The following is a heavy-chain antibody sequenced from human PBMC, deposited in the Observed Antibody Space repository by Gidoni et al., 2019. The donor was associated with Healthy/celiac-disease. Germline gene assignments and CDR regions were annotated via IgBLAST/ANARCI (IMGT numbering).Heavy chain of an antibody. J-gene: IGHJ3*02. CDR2: IYYSGST. V-gene: IGHV4-31*03. CDR3: ARAQLEYASPDAFDI. CDR1: GGSISSGGYY. D-gene: IGHD1-1*01. Sequence: QVQLQESGPGLVKPSQTLSLTCTVSGGSISSGGYYWSWIRQHPGKGLEWIGYIYYSGSTYYNPSLKRRVTISVDTSKNQFSLKLSSVTAADTAVYYCARAQLEYASPDAFDIWGQGTMVTVSS.